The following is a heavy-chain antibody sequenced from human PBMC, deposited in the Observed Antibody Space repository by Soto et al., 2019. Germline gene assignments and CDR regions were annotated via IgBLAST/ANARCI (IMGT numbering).Heavy chain of an antibody. CDR1: GFTFSSYA. CDR3: ARGYSSSWYTLVDY. V-gene: IGHV3-23*01. Sequence: GGSLILSCAASGFTFSSYAMSWVRQAPGKGLEWVSAISGSGGSTYYADSVKGRFTISRDNSKNTLHLQMNSLRAEDTAVYYCARGYSSSWYTLVDYWGQGTLVTVSS. CDR2: ISGSGGST. J-gene: IGHJ4*02. D-gene: IGHD6-13*01.